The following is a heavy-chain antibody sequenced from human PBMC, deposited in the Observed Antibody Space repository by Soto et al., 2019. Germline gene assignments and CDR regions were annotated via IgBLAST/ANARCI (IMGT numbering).Heavy chain of an antibody. CDR1: GGSFSGYY. D-gene: IGHD2-15*01. J-gene: IGHJ3*02. Sequence: PSETLSLTCAVYGGSFSGYYWSWIRQPPGKGLEWIGEINHSGSTNYNPSLKSRVTISVDTSKNQFSLKLSSVTAADTAVYYCARYCSCGSCYSDAFDIWGQGTMVTVSS. CDR2: INHSGST. CDR3: ARYCSCGSCYSDAFDI. V-gene: IGHV4-34*01.